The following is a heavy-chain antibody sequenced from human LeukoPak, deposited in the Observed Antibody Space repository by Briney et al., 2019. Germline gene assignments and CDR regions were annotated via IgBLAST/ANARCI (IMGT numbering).Heavy chain of an antibody. Sequence: PGGSLRLSCAASGFTFSSYWIHWVRQAPGKGLVWLSRIKKDGTSTSYADSVQGRFTISRDNAKNTVYVQMSSLRAEDTAVYCCARENYHGLDVWGQGTTVTVSS. V-gene: IGHV3-74*01. CDR2: IKKDGTST. J-gene: IGHJ6*02. CDR3: ARENYHGLDV. CDR1: GFTFSSYW.